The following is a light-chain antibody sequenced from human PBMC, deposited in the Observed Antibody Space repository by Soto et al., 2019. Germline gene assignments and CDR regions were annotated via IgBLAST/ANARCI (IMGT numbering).Light chain of an antibody. J-gene: IGKJ1*01. CDR3: QQYNTWLWT. CDR1: QSVNAN. CDR2: GAS. V-gene: IGKV3-15*01. Sequence: EVVMTQSPATLSVSPGERATLSCRASQSVNANLAWYQQKPGQAPRLLIHGASNRATGIPARFSGSGFGTEFTLTISSLQSEEVAVYYCQQYNTWLWTFGQGTKVEI.